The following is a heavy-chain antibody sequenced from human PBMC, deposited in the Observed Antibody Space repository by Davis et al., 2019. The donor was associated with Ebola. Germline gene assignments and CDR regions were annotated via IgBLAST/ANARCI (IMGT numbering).Heavy chain of an antibody. V-gene: IGHV3-30-3*01. CDR2: ISSDGSNK. J-gene: IGHJ4*02. CDR1: GFTFSSYA. D-gene: IGHD4-17*01. CDR3: ARDDYGDYINPLGYYFDY. Sequence: GESLKISCAASGFTFSSYAMHWVRQAPGKGLEWVAVISSDGSNKYYADSVKGRFTISRDNAKNSLYLQMNSLRAEDTAVYYCARDDYGDYINPLGYYFDYWGQGTLVTVSS.